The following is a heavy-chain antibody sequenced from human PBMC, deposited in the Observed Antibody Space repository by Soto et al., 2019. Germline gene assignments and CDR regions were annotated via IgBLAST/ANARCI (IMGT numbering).Heavy chain of an antibody. Sequence: ASVKVSCKASGFTFTSSAMQWVRQARGQRLEWIGWIVVGSGNTNYAQKFQERVTITRDMSTSTAYMELSSLRSEDTAVYYCAADRAAAWAHYYYYMDVWGKGTTVTVSS. D-gene: IGHD6-13*01. CDR2: IVVGSGNT. V-gene: IGHV1-58*02. CDR3: AADRAAAWAHYYYYMDV. CDR1: GFTFTSSA. J-gene: IGHJ6*03.